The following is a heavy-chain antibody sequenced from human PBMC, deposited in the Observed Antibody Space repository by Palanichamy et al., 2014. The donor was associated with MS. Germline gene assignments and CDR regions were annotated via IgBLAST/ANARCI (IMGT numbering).Heavy chain of an antibody. Sequence: VQLVQSGAEVKKPGASVRVSCKASGYTFTGYYMHWVRQAPGQGLEWMGWINPNSGGTNYAQKFQGGVTMTRDTSISTAYMELSRLRSDDTAVYYCARDSSRTHDAFDIWGQGTMVTVSS. CDR3: ARDSSRTHDAFDI. J-gene: IGHJ3*02. D-gene: IGHD6-13*01. CDR2: INPNSGGT. CDR1: GYTFTGYY. V-gene: IGHV1-2*02.